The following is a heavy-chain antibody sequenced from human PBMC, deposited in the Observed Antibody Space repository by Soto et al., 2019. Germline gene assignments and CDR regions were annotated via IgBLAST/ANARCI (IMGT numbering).Heavy chain of an antibody. V-gene: IGHV4-34*01. J-gene: IGHJ4*02. CDR3: ATYCNGGGCFLDS. D-gene: IGHD2-15*01. CDR2: VDRTGST. Sequence: PSETLSLTCDVYGRSVSAYFWTWIRQPPGKGLEWIGEVDRTGSTTYNPSLLSRVSISADRSKNHFSLTLRSVTAADTAIYYCATYCNGGGCFLDSWGRGTLVTVSS. CDR1: GRSVSAYF.